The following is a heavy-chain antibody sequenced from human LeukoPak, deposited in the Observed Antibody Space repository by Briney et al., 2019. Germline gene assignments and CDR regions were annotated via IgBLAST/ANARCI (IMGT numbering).Heavy chain of an antibody. D-gene: IGHD1-20*01. V-gene: IGHV4-39*01. CDR3: ARPVRITGGGSNWFDP. CDR2: IYYSGST. CDR1: GGSISSSSYY. Sequence: SETLSLTCTVSGGSISSSSYYWGWIRQPPGKGLEWIGSIYYSGSTYYNPSLKSRVTISVDTSKNQFSLKLSSVTAADTAVYYCARPVRITGGGSNWFDPWGQGTLVTVSS. J-gene: IGHJ5*02.